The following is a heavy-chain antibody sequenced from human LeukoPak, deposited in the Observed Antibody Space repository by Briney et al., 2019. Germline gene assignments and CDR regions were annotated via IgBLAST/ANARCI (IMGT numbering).Heavy chain of an antibody. V-gene: IGHV1-2*02. CDR3: ARDGVRWSGCYFDY. Sequence: ASVKVSCKASGYTFTGYYMHWVRQAPGQGLEWMGWINPNSGGTNYAQKFQGRVTMTRDTSISTAYMELRSLRSDDTAVYYCARDGVRWSGCYFDYWGQGTLVTVSS. CDR1: GYTFTGYY. CDR2: INPNSGGT. J-gene: IGHJ4*02. D-gene: IGHD3-3*01.